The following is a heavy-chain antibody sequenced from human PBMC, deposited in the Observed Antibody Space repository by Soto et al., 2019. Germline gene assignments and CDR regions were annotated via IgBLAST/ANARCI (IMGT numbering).Heavy chain of an antibody. CDR1: GGTFSSYA. J-gene: IGHJ6*02. V-gene: IGHV1-69*01. D-gene: IGHD4-4*01. CDR3: AAHNLDYSNYAGSYGMDV. CDR2: IIPIFGTA. Sequence: QVQLVQSGAEVKKPGSSVKVSCKASGGTFSSYAISWVRQAPGQGLEWMGGIIPIFGTANYAQKFQGRVTVTADESTSAGYMELRSLRSEDTAVYYCAAHNLDYSNYAGSYGMDVWGQGTTVTVSS.